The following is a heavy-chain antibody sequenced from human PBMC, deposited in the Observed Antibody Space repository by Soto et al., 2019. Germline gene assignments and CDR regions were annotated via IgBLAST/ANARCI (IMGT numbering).Heavy chain of an antibody. J-gene: IGHJ4*02. CDR1: GFTFSDYY. D-gene: IGHD3-22*01. CDR3: ARDRSPKWLLTLEFDY. V-gene: IGHV3-11*01. CDR2: ISSSGSTI. Sequence: QVQLVESGGGLVKPGGSLRLSCAASGFTFSDYYMSWIRQSPGKGLEWVSYISSSGSTIYYADSVKGRFTISRDNAKNSLYLQMNSLRAEDTAVYYCARDRSPKWLLTLEFDYWGQGTLVTVSS.